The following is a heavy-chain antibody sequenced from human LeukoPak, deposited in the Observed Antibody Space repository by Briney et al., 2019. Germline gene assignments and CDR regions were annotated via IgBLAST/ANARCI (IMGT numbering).Heavy chain of an antibody. CDR1: GGSISSYY. CDR2: IYYSGST. CDR3: ARHVSGSFLGYFDY. Sequence: SETLSLTCTVSGGSISSYYWSWIRQPPGKGLEWIGYIYYSGSTNYNPSLKSRVTISVDTSKNQFSLKLSSVTAADTAVYYCARHVSGSFLGYFDYWGQGTLVTVSS. D-gene: IGHD1-26*01. V-gene: IGHV4-59*08. J-gene: IGHJ4*02.